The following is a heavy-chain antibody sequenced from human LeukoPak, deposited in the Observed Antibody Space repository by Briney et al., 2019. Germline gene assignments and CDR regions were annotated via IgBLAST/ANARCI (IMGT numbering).Heavy chain of an antibody. CDR3: ARVSSSSWYSGYLYMDV. Sequence: PGGSLRLSCAASGFALSSYNMKWVRQAPGKGLEWVSSISWRSSDIEYAASVKGRFTISRDNAKQSLYLQMSSLRAEDTAIYYCARVSSSSWYSGYLYMDVWGRGTTVTVSS. CDR1: GFALSSYN. D-gene: IGHD3-22*01. V-gene: IGHV3-21*01. J-gene: IGHJ6*03. CDR2: ISWRSSDI.